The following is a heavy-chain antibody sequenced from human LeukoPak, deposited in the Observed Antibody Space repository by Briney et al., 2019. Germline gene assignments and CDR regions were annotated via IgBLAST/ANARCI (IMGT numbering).Heavy chain of an antibody. CDR1: GFTFYSYA. V-gene: IGHV3-23*01. J-gene: IGHJ6*03. Sequence: PGGSLRLSCVASGFTFYSYAMGWVRQSPGRGLECVSAISNYGHKTSYTDSVRGRFTISRDNSKNTVYLQMSSLRAEDTGIYYCVRNAASDFYHYMGVWGRGTQLIV. D-gene: IGHD6-25*01. CDR2: ISNYGHKT. CDR3: VRNAASDFYHYMGV.